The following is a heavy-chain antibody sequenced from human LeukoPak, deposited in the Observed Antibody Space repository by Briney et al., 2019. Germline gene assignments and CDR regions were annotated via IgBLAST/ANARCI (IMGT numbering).Heavy chain of an antibody. D-gene: IGHD3-22*01. CDR3: ARGLRNYYDSSGYYGLNWFDP. V-gene: IGHV1-18*01. Sequence: ASVMVSCKTSGYTFTSYGISWVRQAPGQGLEWMGWISAYNGNTNYAQKVQGRVTMTTDTSTSTAYMELRNLRSDDTAVYYCARGLRNYYDSSGYYGLNWFDPWGQGTLVTVSS. CDR2: ISAYNGNT. CDR1: GYTFTSYG. J-gene: IGHJ5*02.